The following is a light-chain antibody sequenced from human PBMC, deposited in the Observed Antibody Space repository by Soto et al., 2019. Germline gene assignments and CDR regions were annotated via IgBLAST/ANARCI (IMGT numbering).Light chain of an antibody. Sequence: EIVMTQSPVTLSVSPGERATLSCRASQSVSSNLAWYQQKPGQAPRRLIYGASTRATGIPDRFSGSRSGTDFTLTISSLQSEDFPVYYCQQYNNWPRTFGQGTKVEI. CDR1: QSVSSN. CDR3: QQYNNWPRT. V-gene: IGKV3-15*01. J-gene: IGKJ1*01. CDR2: GAS.